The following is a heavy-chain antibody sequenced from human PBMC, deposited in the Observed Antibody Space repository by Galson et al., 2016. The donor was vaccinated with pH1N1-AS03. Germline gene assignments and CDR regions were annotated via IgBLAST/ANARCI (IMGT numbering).Heavy chain of an antibody. Sequence: SVKVSCKASGYTFTSYGIGWVRQAPGQGLEWMGWISPYNGRTEYAQKLQGRVTMTTDTSTSTAYMELRSLISDDTAMCYCARAFCSGGSCYDYFYYAVDVWGQGTTVTVSS. D-gene: IGHD2-15*01. CDR3: ARAFCSGGSCYDYFYYAVDV. CDR1: GYTFTSYG. V-gene: IGHV1-18*01. CDR2: ISPYNGRT. J-gene: IGHJ6*02.